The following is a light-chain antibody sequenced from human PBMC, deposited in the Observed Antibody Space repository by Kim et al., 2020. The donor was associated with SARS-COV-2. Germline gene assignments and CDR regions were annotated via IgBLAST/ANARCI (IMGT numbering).Light chain of an antibody. Sequence: SSVGDRVTITCRASQVITKFFDWYQQKPGKAPKLLINNISDLQSDVPSRFSGRGSGTELTLTISSLQPEDFATYYCQQVIDYPITFGQGTRLEIK. CDR3: QQVIDYPIT. J-gene: IGKJ5*01. V-gene: IGKV1-9*01. CDR2: NIS. CDR1: QVITKF.